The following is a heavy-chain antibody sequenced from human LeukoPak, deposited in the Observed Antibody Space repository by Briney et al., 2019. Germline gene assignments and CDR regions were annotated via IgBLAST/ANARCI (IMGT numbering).Heavy chain of an antibody. CDR3: ARPVDTASFDY. Sequence: SETLSLTCTVSGGSISSYYWSWIRQPPGKGLEWIGEINHSGSTNYNPSLKSRVTISVDTSKNQFSLRLSSVTAADTAVYYCARPVDTASFDYWGQGTLVTVSS. V-gene: IGHV4-34*01. J-gene: IGHJ4*02. CDR2: INHSGST. D-gene: IGHD5-18*01. CDR1: GGSISSYY.